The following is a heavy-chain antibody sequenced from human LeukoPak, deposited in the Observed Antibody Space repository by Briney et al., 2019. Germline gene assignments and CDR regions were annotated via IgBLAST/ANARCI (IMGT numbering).Heavy chain of an antibody. V-gene: IGHV1-46*01. CDR1: GYTFTTRYY. Sequence: ASVKVSCKASGYTFTTRYYMHWVRQAPGQGREWIGIINTSGGGTNYAQKFQGRVTMTRDTSTSTVYMELGSLTSEDTAVYYCAREESGGYFDYWGQGTLVTVSS. CDR2: INTSGGGT. D-gene: IGHD2-8*02. J-gene: IGHJ4*02. CDR3: AREESGGYFDY.